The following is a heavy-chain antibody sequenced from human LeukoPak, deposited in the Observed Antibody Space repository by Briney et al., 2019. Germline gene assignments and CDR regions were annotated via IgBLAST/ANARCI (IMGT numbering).Heavy chain of an antibody. Sequence: SETLSLTCTVSGGSISSYYWSWIRQPPGKGLEWIGYIYYSGSTSYNPSLKSRVTISVDTSKNQFSLKLSSVTAADTAVYYCARAVPSLDAFDIWGQGTMVTVSS. CDR3: ARAVPSLDAFDI. J-gene: IGHJ3*02. V-gene: IGHV4-59*01. CDR2: IYYSGST. CDR1: GGSISSYY. D-gene: IGHD3-16*01.